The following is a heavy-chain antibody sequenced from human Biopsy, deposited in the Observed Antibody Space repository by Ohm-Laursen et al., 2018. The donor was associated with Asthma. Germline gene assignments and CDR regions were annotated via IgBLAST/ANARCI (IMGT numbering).Heavy chain of an antibody. V-gene: IGHV1-69*13. CDR3: ARCQVGYSSGWSLLLKKIYYSGMDV. J-gene: IGHJ6*02. D-gene: IGHD6-19*01. Sequence: SVKVSCKAPGGTFSNFAISWVRQAPGQGLEWLGGIITVFGTTNYAQKFQGRVTITADESTSTAYMEVTSLRSEDTAIYYCARCQVGYSSGWSLLLKKIYYSGMDVWGQGTAVTASS. CDR1: GGTFSNFA. CDR2: IITVFGTT.